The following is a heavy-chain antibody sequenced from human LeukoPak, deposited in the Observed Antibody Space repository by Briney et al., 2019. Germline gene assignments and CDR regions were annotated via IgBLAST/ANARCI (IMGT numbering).Heavy chain of an antibody. D-gene: IGHD4-23*01. Sequence: GESLRLSCAASGFTFSGYSINWVRQAPGKGLEWVSSISSNIYYGDSMKGRFTISRDNAKNSLYLQMHSLRAGDTAVYYCARDSDYGGSFDIWGQGTMVTVSS. V-gene: IGHV3-21*04. CDR2: ISSNI. CDR1: GFTFSGYS. J-gene: IGHJ3*02. CDR3: ARDSDYGGSFDI.